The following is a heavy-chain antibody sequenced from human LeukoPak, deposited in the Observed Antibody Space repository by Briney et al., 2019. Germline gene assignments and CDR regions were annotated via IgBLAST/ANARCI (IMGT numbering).Heavy chain of an antibody. Sequence: PGGSLRLSCAASGFTFSDYFMSWIRQAPGKGLEWVSYISSSGSTIYYADSVKVRFTISRDNAKNSLYLQMNSLRAEDAAVYYCARPLGYCSSTSCSPSSYYYYMDVWGKGTTVTVSS. CDR3: ARPLGYCSSTSCSPSSYYYYMDV. D-gene: IGHD2-2*01. J-gene: IGHJ6*03. CDR1: GFTFSDYF. CDR2: ISSSGSTI. V-gene: IGHV3-11*04.